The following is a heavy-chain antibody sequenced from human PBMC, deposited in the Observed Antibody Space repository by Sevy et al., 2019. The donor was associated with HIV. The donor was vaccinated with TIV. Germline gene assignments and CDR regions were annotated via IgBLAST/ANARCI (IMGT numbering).Heavy chain of an antibody. D-gene: IGHD3-10*01. CDR3: VRDRPVSGTTQLDY. CDR1: GFTFSRHG. V-gene: IGHV3-33*01. Sequence: GGSLRLSCAASGFTFSRHGTHWVRQAPGKGLEWVAVIWYDGSNKYYADSVKGRFTISRDNSKNTLYLQMNSLRAEDTAVYYCVRDRPVSGTTQLDYWGQGTLVTVSS. CDR2: IWYDGSNK. J-gene: IGHJ4*02.